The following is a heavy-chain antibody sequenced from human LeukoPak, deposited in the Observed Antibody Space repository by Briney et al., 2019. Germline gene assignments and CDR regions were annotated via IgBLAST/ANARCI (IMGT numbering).Heavy chain of an antibody. V-gene: IGHV5-51*01. CDR3: ARSSTGASYYYYHYMDV. CDR1: GYTFTSYW. D-gene: IGHD4/OR15-4a*01. CDR2: IYPGDSDI. Sequence: GESLKISCKGSGYTFTSYWIAWVRQVPGKGLEWMGIIYPGDSDIRYSPSFQGQVTISADKSISTAYLQWSSLKASDTAMYYCARSSTGASYYYYHYMDVWGKGTTVTVSS. J-gene: IGHJ6*03.